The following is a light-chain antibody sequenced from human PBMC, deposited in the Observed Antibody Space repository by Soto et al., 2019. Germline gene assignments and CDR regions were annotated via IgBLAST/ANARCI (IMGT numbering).Light chain of an antibody. J-gene: IGKJ2*01. V-gene: IGKV3-20*01. CDR3: QQYGTSPYN. CDR1: QTVSSSY. CDR2: GAS. Sequence: EIVLTQSPGTLSLSPGERATLSCRASQTVSSSYLAWYQKKPGQAPRLLIYGASIRANDIPDRFSGSGSGTDFTLTISRLEPEDFAVYYCQQYGTSPYNFGQGTKLAIK.